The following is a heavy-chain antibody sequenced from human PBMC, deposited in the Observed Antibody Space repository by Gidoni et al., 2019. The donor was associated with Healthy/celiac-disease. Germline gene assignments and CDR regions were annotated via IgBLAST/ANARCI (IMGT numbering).Heavy chain of an antibody. CDR1: GFTFSSYW. CDR2: IKKDGSEK. CDR3: AREGGGLRFLAYYYYGMDV. V-gene: IGHV3-7*01. Sequence: EVQLVESGGGLVQPGGSLRLSCAASGFTFSSYWLSWVRQAPGKGLEWVANIKKDGSEKYDVDAVKGRFTISRDNAKNSLYLKMNSLRAEDTAVYYCAREGGGLRFLAYYYYGMDVWGQGTTVTVSS. D-gene: IGHD3-3*01. J-gene: IGHJ6*02.